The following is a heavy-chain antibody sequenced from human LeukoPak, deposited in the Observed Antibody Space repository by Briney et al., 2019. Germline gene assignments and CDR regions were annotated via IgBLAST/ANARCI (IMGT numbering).Heavy chain of an antibody. V-gene: IGHV1-46*01. CDR3: ARESGDNWFDP. CDR1: GYTFTSYY. J-gene: IGHJ5*02. Sequence: ASVKVSCKASGYTFTSYYMHWVRQAPGQGLEWMGIINPSGGSTSYAQKFQGRVTMTRDTSTSTVYMEPSSLRSEDTAVYYCARESGDNWFDPWGQGTLVTVSS. D-gene: IGHD1-26*01. CDR2: INPSGGST.